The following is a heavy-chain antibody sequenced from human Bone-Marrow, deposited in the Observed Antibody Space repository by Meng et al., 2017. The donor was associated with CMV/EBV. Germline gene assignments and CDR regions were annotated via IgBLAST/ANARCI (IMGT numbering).Heavy chain of an antibody. CDR3: VKDVTPGGADR. V-gene: IGHV3-9*02. D-gene: IGHD3-10*01. Sequence: SLKISCVVSGFSSLDYGIHWVRQAPGKGLEWVSSIIWKSGRTGYVDSVRGRFTISRDNAKNSLYLEMDSLRVGDTALYYCVKDVTPGGADRWGQGTLVTVSS. CDR1: GFSSLDYG. CDR2: IIWKSGRT. J-gene: IGHJ5*02.